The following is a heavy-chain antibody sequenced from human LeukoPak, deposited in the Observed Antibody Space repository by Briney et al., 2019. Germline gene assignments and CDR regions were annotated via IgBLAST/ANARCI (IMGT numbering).Heavy chain of an antibody. J-gene: IGHJ4*02. CDR3: ARADFWSGYQYYLDY. CDR1: GYTFTSYG. V-gene: IGHV1-18*01. CDR2: ISVHNGKT. D-gene: IGHD3-3*01. Sequence: GASVKVSCKASGYTFTSYGITWVRQAPGQGLEWMGWISVHNGKTKHTQTLQGRVTLTTDTSTNTAYMELSSLTSDDTAVCYCARADFWSGYQYYLDYWGQGTLVTVSS.